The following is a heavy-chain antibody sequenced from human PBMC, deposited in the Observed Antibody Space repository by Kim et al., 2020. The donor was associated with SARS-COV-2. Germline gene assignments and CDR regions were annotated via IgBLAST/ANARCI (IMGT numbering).Heavy chain of an antibody. D-gene: IGHD1-26*01. CDR1: RFTFSNYP. CDR3: ARSPRLYSGSYTDS. V-gene: IGHV3-30-3*01. J-gene: IGHJ4*02. Sequence: GGSLRLSCAASRFTFSNYPMHWVRQAPGKGLEWVAVISYDGSNLYYADSVKGRFTISRDNSKNTLYLQMNSLRIEDTSVYYCARSPRLYSGSYTDSWGQGTLVTVSS. CDR2: ISYDGSNL.